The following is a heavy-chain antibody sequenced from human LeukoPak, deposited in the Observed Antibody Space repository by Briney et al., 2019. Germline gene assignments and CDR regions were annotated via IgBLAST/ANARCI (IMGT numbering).Heavy chain of an antibody. V-gene: IGHV4-30-4*02. CDR1: GGSISSGDYY. CDR2: IYYSGST. J-gene: IGHJ4*02. D-gene: IGHD3-16*01. CDR3: ARVRVDGALSYYFDY. Sequence: SETLSLTCTVSGGSISSGDYYWSWIRQPPGKGLEWIGYIYYSGSTYYNPSLKSRVTISVDTSKNQFSLKLSSVTAADTAVYYCARVRVDGALSYYFDYWGQGTLVTVSS.